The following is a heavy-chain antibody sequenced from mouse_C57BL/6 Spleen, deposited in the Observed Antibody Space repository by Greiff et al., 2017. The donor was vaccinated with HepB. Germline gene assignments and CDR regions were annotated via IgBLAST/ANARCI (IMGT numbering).Heavy chain of an antibody. J-gene: IGHJ2*01. D-gene: IGHD1-1*01. V-gene: IGHV1-81*01. CDR1: GYTFTSYG. CDR3: ARIITTGVDPYYFDY. Sequence: QVQLKQSGAELARPGASVKLSCKASGYTFTSYGISWVKQRTGQGLEWIGEIYPRSGNTYYNEKFKGKATLTADKSSSTAYMELRSLTSEDSAVYFCARIITTGVDPYYFDYWGQGTTLTVSS. CDR2: IYPRSGNT.